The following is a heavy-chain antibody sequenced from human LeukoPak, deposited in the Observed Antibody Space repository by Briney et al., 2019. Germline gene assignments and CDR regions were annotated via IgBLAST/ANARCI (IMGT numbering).Heavy chain of an antibody. J-gene: IGHJ4*02. D-gene: IGHD5-12*01. CDR3: ARDVGYDLGY. V-gene: IGHV3-74*01. CDR1: GFTFSNYW. CDR2: INPDGSTI. Sequence: GGSLRLSCAASGFTFSNYWVHWVRQAPGKGLVWVSRINPDGSTIYYADSVKGRFTISRDNAKNSLYLQMNSLRDEDTAVYYCARDVGYDLGYWGQGTLVTVSS.